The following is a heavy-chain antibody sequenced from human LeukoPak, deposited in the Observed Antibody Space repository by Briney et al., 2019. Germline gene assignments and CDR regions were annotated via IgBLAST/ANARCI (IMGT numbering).Heavy chain of an antibody. CDR3: ARVTRDMVRGVIYFDY. J-gene: IGHJ4*02. Sequence: PSETLSLTCTVSGGSISSYYWSWIRQPAGKGLEWIGRIFTSGSTDYNPSLKSRVTISVDTSKNQFSLKLSSVTAADTAVYYCARVTRDMVRGVIYFDYWGQGTLVTVSS. CDR1: GGSISSYY. D-gene: IGHD3-10*01. V-gene: IGHV4-4*07. CDR2: IFTSGST.